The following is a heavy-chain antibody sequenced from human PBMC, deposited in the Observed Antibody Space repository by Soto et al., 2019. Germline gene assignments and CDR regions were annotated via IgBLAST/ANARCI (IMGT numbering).Heavy chain of an antibody. CDR1: GGTFSSFG. CDR3: ARDTRAGNKDYGMDV. V-gene: IGHV1-69*12. D-gene: IGHD1-1*01. CDR2: TIPIFGTA. Sequence: QVQLVQSGAEVTKPGSSVKVSCKASGGTFSSFGIGWVRQAPGQGLEWMGATIPIFGTANYAQKFQGRVTMRADEATSTAYMELPSLRFEDTGVYYCARDTRAGNKDYGMDVWGQGTTVTVSS. J-gene: IGHJ6*02.